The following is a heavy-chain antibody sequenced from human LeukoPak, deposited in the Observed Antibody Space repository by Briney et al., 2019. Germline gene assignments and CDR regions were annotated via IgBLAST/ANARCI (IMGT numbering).Heavy chain of an antibody. CDR2: ISSSGAVI. Sequence: GGSLRPSCAASGFAFTGYSMNWVRQAPGKGLEWVSYISSSGAVIYYAESIKGRFTVSRDNAKNSLYLQMNSLRAEDTALYYCAKDRGPRFLYMAVWGKGTTVTVSS. CDR3: AKDRGPRFLYMAV. V-gene: IGHV3-48*01. D-gene: IGHD3-10*01. CDR1: GFAFTGYS. J-gene: IGHJ6*03.